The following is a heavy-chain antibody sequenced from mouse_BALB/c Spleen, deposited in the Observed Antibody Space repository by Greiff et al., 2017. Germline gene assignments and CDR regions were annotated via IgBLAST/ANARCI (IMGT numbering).Heavy chain of an antibody. CDR2: ISSGSSTI. D-gene: IGHD1-1*01. CDR3: ARPTEGYFDY. V-gene: IGHV5-17*02. Sequence: EVHLVESGGGLVQPGGSRKLSCAASGFTFSSFGMHWVRQAPEKGLEWVAYISSGSSTIYYADTVKGRFTISRDNPKNTLFLQMTSLRSEDTAMYYCARPTEGYFDYWGQGTTLTVSS. CDR1: GFTFSSFG. J-gene: IGHJ2*01.